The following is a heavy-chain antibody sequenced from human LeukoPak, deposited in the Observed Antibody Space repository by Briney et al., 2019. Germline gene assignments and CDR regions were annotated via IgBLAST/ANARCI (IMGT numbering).Heavy chain of an antibody. CDR3: ARDLYSNYFYFDY. CDR2: ISSSSSYI. D-gene: IGHD4-11*01. V-gene: IGHV3-21*01. CDR1: GFTFSSYS. Sequence: GGSLRLSCAASGFTFSSYSMNWVRQAPGKGLEWVSSISSSSSYIYYADSVKGRFTISRDNAKDSLYLQMNSLRAEDTAVYYCARDLYSNYFYFDYWGQGTLVTVSS. J-gene: IGHJ4*02.